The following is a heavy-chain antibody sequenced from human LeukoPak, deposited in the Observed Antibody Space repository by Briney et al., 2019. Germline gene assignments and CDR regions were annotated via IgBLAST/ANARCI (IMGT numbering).Heavy chain of an antibody. D-gene: IGHD3-22*01. V-gene: IGHV3-7*01. Sequence: PGGSLRLSCAASGFTFSSYWMSWVRQAPGKGLEWVANIKQDGSEKYYVDSVKGRFTISRDNAKNSLYLQMNSLRAEDTAAYYCARVMYYYDSSGYPAPPTHPDYWGQGTLVTVSS. CDR2: IKQDGSEK. J-gene: IGHJ4*02. CDR3: ARVMYYYDSSGYPAPPTHPDY. CDR1: GFTFSSYW.